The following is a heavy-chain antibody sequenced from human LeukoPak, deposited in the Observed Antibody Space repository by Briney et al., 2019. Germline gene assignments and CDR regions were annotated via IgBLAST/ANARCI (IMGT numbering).Heavy chain of an antibody. CDR1: GGTFSSYA. CDR3: ARDVDYNKAYYFDY. CDR2: IIPILGIA. V-gene: IGHV1-69*04. D-gene: IGHD4-11*01. Sequence: PSVKFSFKASGGTFSSYAISWVRQAPGQGLEWMGRIIPILGIANYAQKFQGRVTITADKSTSTAYMELSSLRSEDTAVYYCARDVDYNKAYYFDYWGQGTLVTVSS. J-gene: IGHJ4*02.